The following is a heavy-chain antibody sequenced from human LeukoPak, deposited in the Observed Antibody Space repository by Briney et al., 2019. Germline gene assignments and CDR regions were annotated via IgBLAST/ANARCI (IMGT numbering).Heavy chain of an antibody. CDR1: GYTFTIYY. Sequence: VASVKVSCXASGYTFTIYYMHWVRQAPGQGLEWMGIINPSGGSTSYAQKFQGRVTMTRDTSTSTVYMELSSLRSEDTAVYYCARVKPRIGGGSIAAYDYWGQGTLVTVSS. V-gene: IGHV1-46*01. D-gene: IGHD6-6*01. CDR3: ARVKPRIGGGSIAAYDY. J-gene: IGHJ4*02. CDR2: INPSGGST.